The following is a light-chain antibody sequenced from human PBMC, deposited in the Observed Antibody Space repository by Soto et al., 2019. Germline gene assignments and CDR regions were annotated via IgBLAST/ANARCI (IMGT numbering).Light chain of an antibody. V-gene: IGKV3-15*01. CDR2: GAS. Sequence: VLTQSPATLSVAPGDIVTLSWRASQSVGNNLAWYQQKPGQAPRLLIHGASTRHSGIPGRFSGSGSGTEFTLTISSLQSEDFAVYYCQQHDSWPRTFGQGTKVDIK. CDR1: QSVGNN. CDR3: QQHDSWPRT. J-gene: IGKJ1*01.